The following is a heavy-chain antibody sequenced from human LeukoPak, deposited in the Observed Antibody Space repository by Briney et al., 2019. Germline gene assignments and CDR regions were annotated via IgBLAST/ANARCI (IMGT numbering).Heavy chain of an antibody. Sequence: SETLSLTCAVYGGSFSGYYWSWIRQPAGKGLEWIGRIYTSGSTNYNPSLKSRATMSVDTSKNQFSLKLSSVTAADTAVYYCARGVVEMATIGAFDIWGQGTMVTVSS. V-gene: IGHV4-59*10. D-gene: IGHD5-24*01. J-gene: IGHJ3*02. CDR3: ARGVVEMATIGAFDI. CDR2: IYTSGST. CDR1: GGSFSGYY.